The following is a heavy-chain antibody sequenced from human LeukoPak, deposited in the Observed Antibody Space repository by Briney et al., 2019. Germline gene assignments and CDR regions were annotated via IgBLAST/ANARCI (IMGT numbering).Heavy chain of an antibody. Sequence: GGSLRLSCAASAFSVSTNYMSWVRQAPGKGLEWVSVMYTVGTTHCADSVKGRCTISRDTSTNTVYLQLNSLRAEDTATYYCAGYGGSYPYYMDVWGKGTTVTLSS. J-gene: IGHJ6*03. CDR2: MYTVGTT. D-gene: IGHD1-26*01. CDR3: AGYGGSYPYYMDV. CDR1: AFSVSTNY. V-gene: IGHV3-66*01.